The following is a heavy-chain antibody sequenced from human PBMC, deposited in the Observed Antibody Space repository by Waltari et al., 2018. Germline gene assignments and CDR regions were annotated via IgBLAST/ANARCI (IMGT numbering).Heavy chain of an antibody. CDR3: AKDRLITSVSSLDS. V-gene: IGHV3-23*01. J-gene: IGHJ4*02. D-gene: IGHD3-22*01. Sequence: EVKLLESGGGQIQPGESLRLSCAASGFNFSDYAMSWVRQAPGKGLEWVSAGSGSGKSTFYADSVKGRFTISRDSSKNMMFLQMDSLRAEDTAIYYCAKDRLITSVSSLDSWGQGTLVTVSS. CDR1: GFNFSDYA. CDR2: GSGSGKST.